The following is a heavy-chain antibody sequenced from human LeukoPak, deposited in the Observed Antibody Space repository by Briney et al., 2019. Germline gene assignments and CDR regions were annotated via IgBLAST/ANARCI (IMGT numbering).Heavy chain of an antibody. CDR1: GFTFSSYA. Sequence: GGSLRLSCSASGFTFSSYAMHWVSQAPGKGLEYVSAISSNGGSTYYADSVKGRFTISRDNSKNTLYLQMSSLRAEDTAVYYCVKGGKGISDSSGYYLFDYWGQGTLVTVSS. D-gene: IGHD3-22*01. CDR2: ISSNGGST. V-gene: IGHV3-64D*09. J-gene: IGHJ4*02. CDR3: VKGGKGISDSSGYYLFDY.